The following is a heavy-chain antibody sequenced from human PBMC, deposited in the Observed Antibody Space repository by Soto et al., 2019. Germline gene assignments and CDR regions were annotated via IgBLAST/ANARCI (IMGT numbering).Heavy chain of an antibody. Sequence: GGSLGLCCAASGFTFSSYAIHWVRQAPGKGLEWVAVISYDGSNKYYADSVKGRFAISRDNSKNTLYLQMNSLGAEDTAVYYCARDRLYESNTYLLHYGIAVRGQRTTVIVSS. CDR2: ISYDGSNK. J-gene: IGHJ6*02. CDR1: GFTFSSYA. CDR3: ARDRLYESNTYLLHYGIAV. V-gene: IGHV3-30*09. D-gene: IGHD3-22*01.